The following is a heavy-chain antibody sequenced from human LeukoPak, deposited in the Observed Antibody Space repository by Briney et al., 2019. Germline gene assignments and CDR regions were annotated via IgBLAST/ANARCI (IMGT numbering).Heavy chain of an antibody. CDR2: IIPILGIA. D-gene: IGHD3-22*01. V-gene: IGHV1-69*04. CDR3: ARDHMIVVPSPYYFDY. CDR1: GGTFSSYA. Sequence: SVKVSCKASGGTFSSYAISWVRQAPGQGLERMGRIIPILGIANYAQKFQGRVTITADKSTSTAYMELSSLRSEDTAVYYCARDHMIVVPSPYYFDYWGQGTLVTVSS. J-gene: IGHJ4*02.